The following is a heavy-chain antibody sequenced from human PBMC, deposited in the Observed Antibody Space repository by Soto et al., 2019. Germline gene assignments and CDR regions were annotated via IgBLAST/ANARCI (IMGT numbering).Heavy chain of an antibody. J-gene: IGHJ6*04. D-gene: IGHD6-19*01. CDR3: AKDRRGYSSGSMDV. CDR1: GFTFSSYA. Sequence: GSLRLSCAASGFTFSSYAMSWVRQAPGKGLEWVSAISGSGGSTYYADSVKGRFTISRNNSKNTLYLQMNSLRAEDTAVYYCAKDRRGYSSGSMDVWGKGTTVTVSS. V-gene: IGHV3-23*01. CDR2: ISGSGGST.